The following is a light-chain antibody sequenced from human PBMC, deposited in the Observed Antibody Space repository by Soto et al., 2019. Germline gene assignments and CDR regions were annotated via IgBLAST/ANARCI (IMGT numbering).Light chain of an antibody. CDR2: GAY. V-gene: IGKV3-20*01. CDR1: QSLSSGY. Sequence: IELTQSPVPLSLSPGERAILSCSASQSLSSGYLAWYQQRPAQAPRLLIYGAYRRATGIPDRFSGSGSGTDFTLTISRLEPEDFAVYYCQQYGTSPITVGQGGRLAIK. J-gene: IGKJ5*01. CDR3: QQYGTSPIT.